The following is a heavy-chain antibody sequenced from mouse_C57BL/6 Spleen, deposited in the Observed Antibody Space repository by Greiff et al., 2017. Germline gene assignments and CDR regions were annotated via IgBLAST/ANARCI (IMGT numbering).Heavy chain of an antibody. CDR2: INPNNGGT. CDR1: GYTFTDYY. CDR3: ARVHEFAY. J-gene: IGHJ3*01. Sequence: EVKLLQSGPELVKPGASVKISCKASGYTFTDYYMNWVKQSHGKSLEWIGDINPNNGGTSYNQKFKGKATLTVDKSSSTAYMELRSLTSEDSAVYYCARVHEFAYWGQGTLVTVSA. V-gene: IGHV1-26*01.